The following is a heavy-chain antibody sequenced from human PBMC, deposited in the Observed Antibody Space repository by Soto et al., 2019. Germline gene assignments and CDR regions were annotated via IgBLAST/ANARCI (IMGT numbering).Heavy chain of an antibody. CDR1: GFPFTSYG. CDR3: ATAMVTPSGIDY. CDR2: ISYDGSNK. V-gene: IGHV3-30*03. J-gene: IGHJ4*02. Sequence: RLSCAASGFPFTSYGMHWVRQAPGKGLEWVAVISYDGSNKYYADSVKGRFTISRDNSKNTLYLQMNSLRAEDTAVYYCATAMVTPSGIDYWGQGTLVTVSS. D-gene: IGHD2-21*02.